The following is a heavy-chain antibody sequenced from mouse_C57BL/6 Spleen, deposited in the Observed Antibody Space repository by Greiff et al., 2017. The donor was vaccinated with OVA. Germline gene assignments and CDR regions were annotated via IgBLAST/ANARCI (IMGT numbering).Heavy chain of an antibody. D-gene: IGHD1-1*01. Sequence: VQLKESGPGLVKPSQSLSLTCSVTGYSITSGYYWNWIRQFPGNKLEWMGYISYDGSNNYNPSLKNRISITRDTSKYQFFLKLNSVTTEDTATYYCARDGSSYGYFDVWGTGTTVTVSS. CDR1: GYSITSGYY. CDR2: ISYDGSN. J-gene: IGHJ1*03. CDR3: ARDGSSYGYFDV. V-gene: IGHV3-6*01.